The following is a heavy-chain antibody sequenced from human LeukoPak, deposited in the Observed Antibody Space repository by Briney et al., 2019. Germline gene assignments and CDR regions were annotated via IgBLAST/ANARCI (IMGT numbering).Heavy chain of an antibody. CDR1: GFTFDDYS. J-gene: IGHJ4*02. CDR3: AKDGKNYFDY. CDR2: ITWDGGST. Sequence: PGGSLRLSCAASGFTFDDYSMHWVRQAPGKGLEWVSLITWDGGSTYYADSVKGRFTISRDNSKNSLYLQMNSLRADDTALYYCAKDGKNYFDYWGQGTLVTVSS. V-gene: IGHV3-43D*03.